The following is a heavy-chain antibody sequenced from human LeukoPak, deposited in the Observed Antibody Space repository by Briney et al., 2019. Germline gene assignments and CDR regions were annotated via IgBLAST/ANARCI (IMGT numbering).Heavy chain of an antibody. CDR2: ISYDGSDK. CDR3: AKDRHSGFYLPYDY. V-gene: IGHV3-30*18. D-gene: IGHD1-26*01. CDR1: GFTFSNHG. J-gene: IGHJ4*02. Sequence: PGGSLRLSCAASGFTFSNHGMHWVRQAPGKGLEWVAVISYDGSDKDYVDSVKGRFTISRDNSKNTLYLQMNSLRAEDTAVYYCAKDRHSGFYLPYDYWGQGTLVTVSS.